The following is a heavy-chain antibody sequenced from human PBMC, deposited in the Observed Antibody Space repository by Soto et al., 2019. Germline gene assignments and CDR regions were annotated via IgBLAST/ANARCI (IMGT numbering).Heavy chain of an antibody. J-gene: IGHJ4*02. CDR1: GITFGTYA. V-gene: IGHV3-23*01. CDR2: ITGRGDAT. D-gene: IGHD3-9*01. Sequence: EVQLLESGEGLVQPGGSLRLSCAAAGITFGTYAMSWVRQAPGKGLEWVAAITGRGDATYYADSVRGHFIISRDNSRNILYLQMNGLRSDDTAIYYCAKKTFYDILTGCYAHSGSGVDYWGQGTLVTVSS. CDR3: AKKTFYDILTGCYAHSGSGVDY.